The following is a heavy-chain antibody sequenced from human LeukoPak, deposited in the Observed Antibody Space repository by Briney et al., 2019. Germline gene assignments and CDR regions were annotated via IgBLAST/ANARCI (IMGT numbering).Heavy chain of an antibody. J-gene: IGHJ4*02. CDR2: IFYTGKI. V-gene: IGHV4-39*01. Sequence: SETLSLTCDVSGDSITTEHYWWGWLRQPPGKGLEWIAIIFYTGKIHDNPSLRNRIPMSVDTSKDQFSLRLSVVTAADTAVYYCARQLGVGVWALDRWGQGTLVTVSS. CDR1: GDSITTEHYW. CDR3: ARQLGVGVWALDR. D-gene: IGHD3-16*01.